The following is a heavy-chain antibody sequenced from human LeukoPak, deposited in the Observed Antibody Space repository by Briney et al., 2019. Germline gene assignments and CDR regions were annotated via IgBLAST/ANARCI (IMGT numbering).Heavy chain of an antibody. Sequence: ASVKVSCKASGGTFSSYSISWVRQAPGQGLEWMGIINPSGGSTNYAQKFQGRVTMTRDTSTSTVYMELSSLRSEDMAVYYCARGLAAAGTDYYYGMDVWGQGTTVTVSS. J-gene: IGHJ6*02. CDR3: ARGLAAAGTDYYYGMDV. CDR1: GGTFSSYS. D-gene: IGHD6-13*01. CDR2: INPSGGST. V-gene: IGHV1-46*01.